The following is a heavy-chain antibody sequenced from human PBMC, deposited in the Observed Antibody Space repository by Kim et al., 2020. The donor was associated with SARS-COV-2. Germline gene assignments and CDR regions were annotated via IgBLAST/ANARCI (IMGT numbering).Heavy chain of an antibody. CDR3: TRPQADYYGSGSYYKPDYYYGMDV. Sequence: GGSLRLSCAASGFTFSGSAMHWVRQASGKGLEWVGRIRSKANSYATAYAASVKGRFTISRDDSKNTAYLQMNSLKTEDTAVYYCTRPQADYYGSGSYYKPDYYYGMDVWGQGTTVTVSS. J-gene: IGHJ6*02. V-gene: IGHV3-73*01. CDR1: GFTFSGSA. D-gene: IGHD3-10*01. CDR2: IRSKANSYAT.